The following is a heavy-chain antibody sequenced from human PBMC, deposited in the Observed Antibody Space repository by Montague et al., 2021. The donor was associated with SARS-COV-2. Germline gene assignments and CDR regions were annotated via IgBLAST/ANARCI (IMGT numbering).Heavy chain of an antibody. D-gene: IGHD3-16*02. CDR1: GDSMRSSY. CDR2: TYYSGVA. J-gene: IGHJ5*02. Sequence: SETLSLTCTVSGDSMRSSYWSWIRQPPGKGLEYIGYTYYSGVANYNPSLRSRVTISLDTSKNQFSLNLRSVTAADTAVYYCARSVVGGTYRHTRWFDPWGQGTLVTVFS. V-gene: IGHV4-59*13. CDR3: ARSVVGGTYRHTRWFDP.